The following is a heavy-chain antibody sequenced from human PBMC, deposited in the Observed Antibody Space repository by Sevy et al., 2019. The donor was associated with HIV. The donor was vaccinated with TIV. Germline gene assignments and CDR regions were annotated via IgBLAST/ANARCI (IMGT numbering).Heavy chain of an antibody. CDR3: ASIDYYDSSGYFDY. CDR2: IYYSGST. V-gene: IGHV4-59*01. CDR1: GGSISSYY. D-gene: IGHD3-22*01. J-gene: IGHJ4*02. Sequence: SETLSLTCTVSGGSISSYYWSWIRQPPGKGLEWIGYIYYSGSTNYNPSLKSRVTISVDTSKNQFSLKLSSVTAADTAVYYGASIDYYDSSGYFDYWGQGTLVTVSS.